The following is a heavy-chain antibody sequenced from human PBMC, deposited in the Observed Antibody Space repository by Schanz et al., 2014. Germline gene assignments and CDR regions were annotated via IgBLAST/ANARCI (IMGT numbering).Heavy chain of an antibody. CDR3: ARPLGPNYYYYGLDV. J-gene: IGHJ6*02. Sequence: EVQLGESGGGLVQPGGFLRLSCAASGFTVSNNYMSWVRQPPGKGLEWVSVISGSGDHTHYADSVKGRFTISRDNAKNTLYLQMNSLRAEDTAVYYCARPLGPNYYYYGLDVWGQGTTVTVSS. CDR1: GFTVSNNY. V-gene: IGHV3-66*04. CDR2: ISGSGDHT.